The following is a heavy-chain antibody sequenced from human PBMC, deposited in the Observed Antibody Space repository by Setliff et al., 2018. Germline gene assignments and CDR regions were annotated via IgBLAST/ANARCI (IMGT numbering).Heavy chain of an antibody. Sequence: GGSLRLSCTASGFSYSNCWVSWVRQAPGKGLEWLASINPHASEKYYVDSVKGRFTISRDNAKNSLSLPMNSLRTEDTAVYYCVGAGTYSYWGQGTLVTVSS. CDR1: GFSYSNCW. J-gene: IGHJ4*02. D-gene: IGHD3-10*01. V-gene: IGHV3-7*01. CDR3: VGAGTYSY. CDR2: INPHASEK.